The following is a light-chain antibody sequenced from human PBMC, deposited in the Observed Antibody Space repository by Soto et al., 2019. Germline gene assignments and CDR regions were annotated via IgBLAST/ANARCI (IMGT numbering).Light chain of an antibody. J-gene: IGKJ4*01. Sequence: DIQMTQSPSSLSASVGDRVTITCRASQGISSWLAWYQQKSEKAPKSLIYGASSLQSGVPSRFSGSGSGTDFTLTISSLQPEDFATYYCQQYDSYPPTFGGGTKVEIK. CDR2: GAS. CDR3: QQYDSYPPT. CDR1: QGISSW. V-gene: IGKV1D-16*01.